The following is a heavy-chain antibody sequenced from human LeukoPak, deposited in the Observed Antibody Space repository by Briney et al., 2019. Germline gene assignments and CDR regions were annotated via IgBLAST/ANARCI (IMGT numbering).Heavy chain of an antibody. CDR3: AKQFLWFGELSHFDY. V-gene: IGHV3-30*18. J-gene: IGHJ4*02. CDR2: ISYDGSTK. Sequence: GGSLRLSCTASGFTFSTYGMHWVRQAPGKGLEWVTLISYDGSTKYYSDSVKGRFTISRDNSKNTLYVQMNSLRAEDTAVYYCAKQFLWFGELSHFDYWGQGTLVTVSS. CDR1: GFTFSTYG. D-gene: IGHD3-10*01.